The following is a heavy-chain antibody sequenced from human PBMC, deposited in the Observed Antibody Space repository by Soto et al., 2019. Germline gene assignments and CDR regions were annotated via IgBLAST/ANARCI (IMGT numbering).Heavy chain of an antibody. Sequence: SETLSLTCAVSVYSIISGYYWVWIRQPPGKGLEWIGSIYHSGSTYYNPSLKSRVTISVDTAKNQFSLKLSSVTAADTAVYYCARVLSETYYYYYGMDVWGQGTTVTVSS. D-gene: IGHD2-8*01. J-gene: IGHJ6*02. CDR3: ARVLSETYYYYYGMDV. CDR2: IYHSGST. V-gene: IGHV4-38-2*01. CDR1: VYSIISGYY.